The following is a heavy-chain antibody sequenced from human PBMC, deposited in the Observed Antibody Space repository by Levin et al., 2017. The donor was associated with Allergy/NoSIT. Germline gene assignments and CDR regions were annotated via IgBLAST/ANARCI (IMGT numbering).Heavy chain of an antibody. CDR2: VYYSGST. V-gene: IGHV4-39*01. CDR1: GASISSGSYY. CDR3: ARQADFYYNYMDV. D-gene: IGHD3-10*01. Sequence: SQTLSLTCTVSGASISSGSYYWAWIRQPPGKGLEWIGSVYYSGSTYYNPSLKNRVTISVDTSKKQFSLKLTSVTAADTALYYCARQADFYYNYMDVWGKGTTVTVSS. J-gene: IGHJ6*03.